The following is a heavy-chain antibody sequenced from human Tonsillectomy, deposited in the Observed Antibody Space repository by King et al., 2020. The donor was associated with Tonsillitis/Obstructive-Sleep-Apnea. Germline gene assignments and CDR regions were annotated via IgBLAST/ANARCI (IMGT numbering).Heavy chain of an antibody. CDR3: ARDRGLTSGLFDI. V-gene: IGHV3-74*01. D-gene: IGHD4-17*01. CDR1: GFTFSSYW. CDR2: INTDGSST. Sequence: VQLVESGGGLVQPGGSLRLSCAASGFTFSSYWMHWVRQAPGKGLVWVSRINTDGSSTSYADSVKGRFTISRDDAKNTLYLQMNSLRAEDTAVYYCARDRGLTSGLFDIWGQGTMVTVSS. J-gene: IGHJ3*02.